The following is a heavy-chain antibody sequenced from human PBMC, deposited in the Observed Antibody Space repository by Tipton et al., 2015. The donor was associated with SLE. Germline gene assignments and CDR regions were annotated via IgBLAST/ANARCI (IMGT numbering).Heavy chain of an antibody. CDR1: GGSFSGYY. CDR2: IYYSGST. J-gene: IGHJ3*02. D-gene: IGHD1-14*01. Sequence: TLSLTCAVYGGSFSGYYWSWIRQPPGKGLEWIGYIYYSGSTNYNPSLKSRVTISVDTSKNQFSLKLSSVTAADTAVYYCAREREPGTFDIWGQGTMVTVSS. CDR3: AREREPGTFDI. V-gene: IGHV4-59*01.